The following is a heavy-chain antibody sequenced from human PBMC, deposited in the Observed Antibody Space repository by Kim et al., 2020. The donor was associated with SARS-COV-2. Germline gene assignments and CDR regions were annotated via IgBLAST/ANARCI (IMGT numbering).Heavy chain of an antibody. CDR2: ISSNGGST. Sequence: GGSLRLSCSASGFTFSSYAMHWVRQAPGKGLEYVSAISSNGGSTYYADSVKGRFTISRDNSKNTLYLQMSSLRAEDTAVYYCVNLNLGYCSGGSCYRGDYWGQGTLVTVSS. CDR1: GFTFSSYA. D-gene: IGHD2-15*01. CDR3: VNLNLGYCSGGSCYRGDY. V-gene: IGHV3-64D*06. J-gene: IGHJ4*02.